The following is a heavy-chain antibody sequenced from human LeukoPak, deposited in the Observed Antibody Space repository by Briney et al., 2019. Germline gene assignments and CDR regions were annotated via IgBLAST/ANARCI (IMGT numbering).Heavy chain of an antibody. Sequence: GGSLGLSRAASGFTFRNYVIHWVRQAPGKGLEWVAVTSSDLNVKLYADSVKGRFTISRDNSRSTLYLQMNSLRPEDTAIYYCAREGYYGSGSPPSLYSDYWGQGTLVTVSS. CDR1: GFTFRNYV. J-gene: IGHJ4*02. CDR2: TSSDLNVK. V-gene: IGHV3-30-3*01. D-gene: IGHD3-10*01. CDR3: AREGYYGSGSPPSLYSDY.